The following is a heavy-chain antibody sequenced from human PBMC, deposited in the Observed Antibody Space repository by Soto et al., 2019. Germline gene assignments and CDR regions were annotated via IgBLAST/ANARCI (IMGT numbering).Heavy chain of an antibody. D-gene: IGHD3-9*01. Sequence: EVQLVESGGGLVQPGRSLRLSCAASGFTFDDYAMHWVRQAPGKGLEWGSGISWNSGSIGYADSVKGRFTISRDNAKNSLYLQMNSLRAEDTALYYCARRLRYFDWLPFDYWGQGTLVTVSS. CDR2: ISWNSGSI. CDR1: GFTFDDYA. J-gene: IGHJ4*02. V-gene: IGHV3-9*01. CDR3: ARRLRYFDWLPFDY.